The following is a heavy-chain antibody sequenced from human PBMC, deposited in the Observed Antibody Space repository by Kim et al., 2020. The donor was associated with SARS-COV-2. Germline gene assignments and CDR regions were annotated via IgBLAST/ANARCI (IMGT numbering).Heavy chain of an antibody. D-gene: IGHD3-3*01. CDR1: GGSFSGYY. J-gene: IGHJ4*01. CDR2: INHSGST. V-gene: IGHV4-34*01. Sequence: SETLSLTCAVYGGSFSGYYWSWIRQPPGKGLEWIGEINHSGSTNYNPSLKSRVTISVDTSKNQFSLKLSSVTAADTAVYYCARKRAIFGGVIPYFDYWG. CDR3: ARKRAIFGGVIPYFDY.